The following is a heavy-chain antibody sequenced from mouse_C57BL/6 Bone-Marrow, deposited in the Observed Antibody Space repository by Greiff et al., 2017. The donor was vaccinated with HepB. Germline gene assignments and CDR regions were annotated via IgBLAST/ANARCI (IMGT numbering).Heavy chain of an antibody. V-gene: IGHV5-9-1*02. CDR2: ISSGGDYI. D-gene: IGHD2-3*01. J-gene: IGHJ4*01. CDR3: TRDPTPIYDGFYEGY. Sequence: EVKLVESGEGLVKPGGSLKLSCAASGFTFSSYAMSWVRQTPEKRLEWVAYISSGGDYIYYADTVKGRFTISRDNARNTLYLQMSSLKSEDTAMYYCTRDPTPIYDGFYEGYWGQGTSVTVSS. CDR1: GFTFSSYA.